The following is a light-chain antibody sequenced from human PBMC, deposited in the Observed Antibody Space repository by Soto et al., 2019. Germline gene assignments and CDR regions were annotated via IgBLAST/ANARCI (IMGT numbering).Light chain of an antibody. V-gene: IGKV3-15*01. Sequence: IVVTPSPATLSASPEQRSSLSCRASQSVSTTVAWYHQKPGQAPRLLVFGAYNRATGVPDRFSGSGAGTDFTLTITSLQSEDFGVYFCQQYKDWPTTFGQGTKVDTK. CDR1: QSVSTT. J-gene: IGKJ1*01. CDR3: QQYKDWPTT. CDR2: GAY.